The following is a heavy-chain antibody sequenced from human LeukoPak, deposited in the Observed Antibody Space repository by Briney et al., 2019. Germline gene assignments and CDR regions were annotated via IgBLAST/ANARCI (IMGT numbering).Heavy chain of an antibody. CDR1: GFTFSSYE. CDR2: ISSSGSTI. CDR3: AELGITMIGGV. D-gene: IGHD3-10*02. Sequence: HPGRSLRLSCAASGFTFSSYEMNWVRHAPGKGLEWVSYISSSGSTIYYADSVKGRFTISRDNAKNSLYLQMNSPRAEDTAVYYCAELGITMIGGVWGKGTTVTISS. J-gene: IGHJ6*04. V-gene: IGHV3-48*03.